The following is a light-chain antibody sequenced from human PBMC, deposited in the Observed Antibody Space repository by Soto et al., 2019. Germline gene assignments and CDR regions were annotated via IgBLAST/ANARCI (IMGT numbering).Light chain of an antibody. J-gene: IGKJ1*01. Sequence: EIVLTQSPGTLSLSPGERATLSCRASQSVSNNYLAWYQQKPGQAPRLLIYTASTLESGVPSRFSASGSGTEFTLTISSLHPDDFATYYCQEDNNYWTFGQGTRWIS. V-gene: IGKV3D-7*01. CDR2: TAS. CDR3: QEDNNYWT. CDR1: QSVSNNY.